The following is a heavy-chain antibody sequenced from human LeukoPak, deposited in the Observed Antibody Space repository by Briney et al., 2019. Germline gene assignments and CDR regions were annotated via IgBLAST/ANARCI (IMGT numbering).Heavy chain of an antibody. CDR2: ISGSGGST. Sequence: PGGSLRLSCAASGFTFSRYAMNWVRQAPGKGLEWVSAISGSGGSTYYADSVKGRFTISRDNSKNTLYLQMNSLRAEDTAVYYCAKSYGPLPYYFDYWGQGTLVPVSS. V-gene: IGHV3-23*01. D-gene: IGHD4-17*01. J-gene: IGHJ4*02. CDR3: AKSYGPLPYYFDY. CDR1: GFTFSRYA.